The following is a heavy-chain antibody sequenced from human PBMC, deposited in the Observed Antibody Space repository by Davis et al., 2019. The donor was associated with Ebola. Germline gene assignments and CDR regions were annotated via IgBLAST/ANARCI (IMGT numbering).Heavy chain of an antibody. V-gene: IGHV4-34*01. CDR2: INHSGST. D-gene: IGHD3-10*01. CDR1: GGSFSGYY. Sequence: PSETLSLTCAVYGGSFSGYYWSWIRQPPGKGLEWIGEINHSGSTNYNPSLKSRVTISVDTSKNQFSLKLSSVTAADTAVYYCARAQFTMVRGVIITGGWFDPWGQGTLVTVSS. J-gene: IGHJ5*02. CDR3: ARAQFTMVRGVIITGGWFDP.